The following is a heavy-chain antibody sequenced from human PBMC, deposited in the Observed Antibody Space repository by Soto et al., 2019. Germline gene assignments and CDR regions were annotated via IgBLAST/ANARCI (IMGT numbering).Heavy chain of an antibody. J-gene: IGHJ4*02. CDR3: VKERTGTWDFDY. CDR1: GFTFSSLG. V-gene: IGHV3-30*03. D-gene: IGHD1-26*01. CDR2: ISYDGSEK. Sequence: QVQLVESGGGVVQPGRSLRLSCAASGFTFSSLGMHWVRQAPGKGLEWVAVISYDGSEKYYADSVKGRFTISRDNSKNTLXXXXXXXXXXXXXXXXXVKERTGTWDFDYWGQGTLVTVSS.